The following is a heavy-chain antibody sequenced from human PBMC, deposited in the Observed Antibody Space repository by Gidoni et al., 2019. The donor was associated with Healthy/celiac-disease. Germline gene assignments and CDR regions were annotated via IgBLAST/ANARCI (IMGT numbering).Heavy chain of an antibody. D-gene: IGHD2-2*01. CDR3: AIRSLVVPADTGVGFDY. CDR2: INPSGGST. V-gene: IGHV1-46*03. J-gene: IGHJ4*02. CDR1: VYTFTSYY. Sequence: HVHLLQSGAELQKPGASVTVSCKASVYTFTSYYMHWVRQAPGQGLEWMGIINPSGGSTSYAQKFQGRVTMTRDTSTSTVYMELSSLRSEDTAVYYCAIRSLVVPADTGVGFDYWGQGTRVTVSS.